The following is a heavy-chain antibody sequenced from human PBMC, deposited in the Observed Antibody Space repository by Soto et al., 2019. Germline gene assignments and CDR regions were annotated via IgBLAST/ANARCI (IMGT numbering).Heavy chain of an antibody. V-gene: IGHV1-18*04. CDR2: ISGYNGNT. CDR1: GYTFSGYS. Sequence: ASVKVSCKASGYTFSGYSITWLRQSPGQGLEWMGRISGYNGNTNYARTLRGRLTLTTDTSTSTAYMELRSLTSDDTAVYYCARDVFCGGAPACPDMDVWGQGTTVTVSS. J-gene: IGHJ6*02. CDR3: ARDVFCGGAPACPDMDV. D-gene: IGHD2-21*01.